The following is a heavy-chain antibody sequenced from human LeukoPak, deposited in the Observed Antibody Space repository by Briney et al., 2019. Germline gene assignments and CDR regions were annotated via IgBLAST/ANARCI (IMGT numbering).Heavy chain of an antibody. Sequence: PGGSLRLSCAASGLTFSSYGMHWVRQAPGKGLEWVAVISYDGSNKYYTDSVKGRFTISRDNSKNTLYLQMNSLRAEDTAVYYCAKGEKTRPFGGVIDYWGQGTLVTVSS. D-gene: IGHD3-16*02. CDR1: GLTFSSYG. V-gene: IGHV3-30*18. J-gene: IGHJ4*02. CDR2: ISYDGSNK. CDR3: AKGEKTRPFGGVIDY.